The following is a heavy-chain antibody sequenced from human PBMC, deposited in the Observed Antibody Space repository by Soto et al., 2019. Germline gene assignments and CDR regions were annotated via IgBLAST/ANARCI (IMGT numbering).Heavy chain of an antibody. Sequence: PSETLSLTCTVSGGSISSYYRSWIRQPPGKGLEWVGYIYYSGSTNYNPSLKSRVTISVDTSKNQFSLKLSSVTAADTAVYYCAREGGILTGDGMDVWGQGTTVTVSS. V-gene: IGHV4-59*01. CDR1: GGSISSYY. CDR3: AREGGILTGDGMDV. D-gene: IGHD3-9*01. J-gene: IGHJ6*02. CDR2: IYYSGST.